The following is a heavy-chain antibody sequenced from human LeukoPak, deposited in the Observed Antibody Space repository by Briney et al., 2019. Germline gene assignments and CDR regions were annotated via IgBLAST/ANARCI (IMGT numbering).Heavy chain of an antibody. CDR2: INPSGGST. Sequence: ASVKVSCKASGYTFTSYYMHWVRQAPGQGLGWMGIINPSGGSTSYAQKFQGRVTMTRDTSTSTVYMELSSLRSEDTAVYYCARPKRVGAKDGLPFDYWGQGTLVTVSS. D-gene: IGHD1-26*01. J-gene: IGHJ4*02. CDR3: ARPKRVGAKDGLPFDY. V-gene: IGHV1-46*01. CDR1: GYTFTSYY.